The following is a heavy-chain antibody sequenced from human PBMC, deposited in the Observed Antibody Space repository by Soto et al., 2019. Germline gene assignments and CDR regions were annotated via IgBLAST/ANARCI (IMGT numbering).Heavy chain of an antibody. Sequence: GGSLRLSCAASGFTFSDYYMSWIRQAPGKGLEWVSYISSSGSTIYYADSVKGRFTISRDNAKNSLYLQMNSLRAEDTAVYYCARVFYDSSGYYLPPSNYAFDIWGQGTMVTVSS. CDR3: ARVFYDSSGYYLPPSNYAFDI. D-gene: IGHD3-22*01. V-gene: IGHV3-11*01. CDR1: GFTFSDYY. CDR2: ISSSGSTI. J-gene: IGHJ3*02.